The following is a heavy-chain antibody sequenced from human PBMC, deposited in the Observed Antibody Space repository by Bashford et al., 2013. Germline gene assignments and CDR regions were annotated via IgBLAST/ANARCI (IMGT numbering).Heavy chain of an antibody. CDR2: INPSGGRT. D-gene: IGHD5-18*01. V-gene: IGHV1-46*01. J-gene: IGHJ4*02. Sequence: WVRQAPGQGLEWMGMINPSGGRTTYAQKFQGRVTMTRDTSTGTVYMELSSLRSEDTAVYYCARDQTRGYHLWSRPFDYWGQGTLVTVSS. CDR3: ARDQTRGYHLWSRPFDY.